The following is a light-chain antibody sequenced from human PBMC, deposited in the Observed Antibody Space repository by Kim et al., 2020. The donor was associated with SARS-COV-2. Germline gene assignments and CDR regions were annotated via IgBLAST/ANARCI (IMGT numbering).Light chain of an antibody. CDR2: GAS. J-gene: IGKJ1*01. CDR1: QSVSSN. Sequence: SPGERATRSCRATQSVSSNLAWYQQKPGQAPRLLIYGASTRATGIPARFSGSGSGTDFTLTISSLESEDFAVYYCQQYNDWPPWTFGQGTKVEIK. CDR3: QQYNDWPPWT. V-gene: IGKV3-15*01.